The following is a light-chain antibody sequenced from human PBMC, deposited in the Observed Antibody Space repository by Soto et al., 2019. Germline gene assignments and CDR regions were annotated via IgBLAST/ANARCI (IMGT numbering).Light chain of an antibody. J-gene: IGKJ2*01. CDR2: GAS. Sequence: ELVLTQSPGTLSLSPGERATLSCRASQSVSSSYLAWYQQKPGQAHSLLIYGASNRATGIPDRFSGSGSGTDFTLTISRLEPEDFAVYFCKQYGRSPPFTFGQGTKVEI. CDR1: QSVSSSY. V-gene: IGKV3-20*01. CDR3: KQYGRSPPFT.